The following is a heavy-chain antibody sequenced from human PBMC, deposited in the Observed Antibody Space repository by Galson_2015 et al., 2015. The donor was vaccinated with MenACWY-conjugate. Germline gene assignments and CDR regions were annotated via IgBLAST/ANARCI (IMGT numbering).Heavy chain of an antibody. CDR3: ARGFYDDVWGSYRYFDY. CDR2: INAGNGNT. V-gene: IGHV1-3*01. D-gene: IGHD3-16*02. Sequence: SVKVSCKASGYTFTNYAIHWVRQAPGQRLEWMGWINAGNGNTRYSQKFQGRVSITKDTAASTAYMEMGSLRSEDTAVYYCARGFYDDVWGSYRYFDYWGQGTLATVSS. J-gene: IGHJ4*02. CDR1: GYTFTNYA.